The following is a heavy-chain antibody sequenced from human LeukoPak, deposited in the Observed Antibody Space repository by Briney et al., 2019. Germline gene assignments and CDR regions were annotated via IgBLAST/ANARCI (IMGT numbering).Heavy chain of an antibody. D-gene: IGHD2-15*01. CDR1: GGSISSHY. CDR2: IYYSGST. V-gene: IGHV4-59*11. J-gene: IGHJ3*02. CDR3: ARDIPPYCSGGSCYPRTDAFDI. Sequence: SETLSLTCTVSGGSISSHYWSWIRQPPGKRLEWIGYIYYSGSTNYNPSLKSRVTISVDTSKNQFSLKLSSVTAADTAVYYCARDIPPYCSGGSCYPRTDAFDIWGQGTMVTVSS.